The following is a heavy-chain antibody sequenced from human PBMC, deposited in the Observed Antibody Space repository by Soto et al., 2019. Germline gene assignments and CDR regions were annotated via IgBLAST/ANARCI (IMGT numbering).Heavy chain of an antibody. J-gene: IGHJ4*02. CDR1: GYTFTGYY. Sequence: ASVKVSCKASGYTFTGYYMHWVRQAPGQGLEWMGWINPNSGGTNYAQKFQGRVTMTRDTSISTAYMELSRLRSDDTAVYYCAREDIVVVVAANTYWGQGTLVTVSS. V-gene: IGHV1-2*02. CDR3: AREDIVVVVAANTY. D-gene: IGHD2-15*01. CDR2: INPNSGGT.